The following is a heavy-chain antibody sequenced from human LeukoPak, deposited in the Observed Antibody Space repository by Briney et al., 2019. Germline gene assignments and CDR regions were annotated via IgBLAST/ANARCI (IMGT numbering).Heavy chain of an antibody. CDR1: GGSISSGGYY. D-gene: IGHD2-2*02. V-gene: IGHV4-61*02. CDR2: IYTSGST. J-gene: IGHJ6*03. CDR3: ARDPQGYCSSTSCYKYYYYYMDV. Sequence: SETLSLTCTVSGGSISSGGYYWSWIRQPAGKGLEWIGRIYTSGSTNYNPSLKSRVTISVDTSKNQFSLKLSSVTAADTAVYYCARDPQGYCSSTSCYKYYYYYMDVWGKGTTVTVSS.